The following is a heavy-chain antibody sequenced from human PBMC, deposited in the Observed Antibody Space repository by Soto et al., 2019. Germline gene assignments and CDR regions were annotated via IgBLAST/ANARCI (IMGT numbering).Heavy chain of an antibody. D-gene: IGHD2-15*01. CDR1: RGTFTSFG. Sequence: QVQLVQSGAEVMKPGSSVKVSCTTTRGTFTSFGISWVRQAPGQGLEWMGEIIPMFGTPKYAENFRGRVTITADTSTKTAYMELSGLRSEDAAVYYCAKLAASGHGGSIETRLDVWGQGTTVTVSS. J-gene: IGHJ6*02. CDR2: IIPMFGTP. V-gene: IGHV1-69*06. CDR3: AKLAASGHGGSIETRLDV.